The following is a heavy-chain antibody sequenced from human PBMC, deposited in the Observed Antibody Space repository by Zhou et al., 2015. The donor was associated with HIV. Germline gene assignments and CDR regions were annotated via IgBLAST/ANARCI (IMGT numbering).Heavy chain of an antibody. CDR2: IIPIFGTA. Sequence: QVQLVQSGAEVKKPGSSVKVSCKASGGTFSSYAISWVRQAPGQGLEWMGGIIPIFGTANYAQKFQGRVTITADESTSTAYMELSSLRSEDTAVYYCARAGELRVVAATFRGYYFDYWGQGTLVTVSS. J-gene: IGHJ4*02. CDR1: GGTFSSYA. D-gene: IGHD2-15*01. CDR3: ARAGELRVVAATFRGYYFDY. V-gene: IGHV1-69*01.